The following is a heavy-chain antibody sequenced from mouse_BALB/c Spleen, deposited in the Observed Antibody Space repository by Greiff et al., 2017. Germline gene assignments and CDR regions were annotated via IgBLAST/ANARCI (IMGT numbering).Heavy chain of an antibody. CDR2: ILPGSGST. CDR3: ARWDRYEAY. Sequence: QVQLKQSGAELMKPGASVKISCKATGYTFSSYWIEWVKQRLGHGLEWIGEILPGSGSTNYNEKFKDKATLTADKSSSTAYMQLSSLTSEDSAVYYCARWDRYEAYWGQGTLVTVSA. J-gene: IGHJ3*01. V-gene: IGHV1-9*01. CDR1: GYTFSSYW. D-gene: IGHD2-14*01.